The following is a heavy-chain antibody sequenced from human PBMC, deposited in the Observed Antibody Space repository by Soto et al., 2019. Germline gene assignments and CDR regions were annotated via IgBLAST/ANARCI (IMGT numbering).Heavy chain of an antibody. D-gene: IGHD6-13*01. CDR1: GGSISSSSFH. J-gene: IGHJ5*02. Sequence: QLQLQESGPGLVKPSETLSLTCTVSGGSISSSSFHWGWIRQPPGKGLEWIGSIYYSGSTYYSPSLKSPVTISVDTSKNHMSLKLSSVTAADTAVYYCARRERAAGTDWWFDPWGQGTLVTVSS. CDR2: IYYSGST. CDR3: ARRERAAGTDWWFDP. V-gene: IGHV4-39*02.